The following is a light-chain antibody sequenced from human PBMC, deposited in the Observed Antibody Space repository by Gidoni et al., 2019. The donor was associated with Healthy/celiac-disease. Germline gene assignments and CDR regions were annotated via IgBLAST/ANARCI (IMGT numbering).Light chain of an antibody. CDR2: GNS. CDR1: SSNIGAGYD. Sequence: QSVLTQPPSVSGAPGQRVTISCTGSSSNIGAGYDVHWYQQLPGTAPKLLIYGNSNRPSGVYDRFSGSKSGTSASLAITGLQAEDEADYYCQSYDSSLSGHVVFGGGTKLTVL. V-gene: IGLV1-40*01. J-gene: IGLJ2*01. CDR3: QSYDSSLSGHVV.